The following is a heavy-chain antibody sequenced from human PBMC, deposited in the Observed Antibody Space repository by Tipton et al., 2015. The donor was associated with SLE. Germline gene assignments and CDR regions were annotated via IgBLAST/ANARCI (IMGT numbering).Heavy chain of an antibody. CDR2: ISAYNGNT. CDR3: AGAAVGMATSYFDY. J-gene: IGHJ4*02. Sequence: QLVQSGAEVKKPGASVKVSCTASGYTFTSYYMHWVRQSPGQGLEWMGWISAYNGNTNYAQKLQGRVTMTTDTSTSTAYMELRSLRSDDTAVYYCAGAAVGMATSYFDYWGQGTLVTVSS. D-gene: IGHD5-24*01. V-gene: IGHV1-18*04. CDR1: GYTFTSYY.